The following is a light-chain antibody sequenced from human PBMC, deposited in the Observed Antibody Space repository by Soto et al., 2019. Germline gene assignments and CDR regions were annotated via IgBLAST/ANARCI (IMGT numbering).Light chain of an antibody. V-gene: IGLV2-14*01. Sequence: QSALTQPASVSGSPGQSITISCSGTSSDVGGYNYVSWYQQHPGKAPKLMIYEVSNRPSGVSDRFLGSKSGDTASLTISGFQADDEADYYCSSYTSSSTRVFGTGTKVTVL. J-gene: IGLJ1*01. CDR2: EVS. CDR3: SSYTSSSTRV. CDR1: SSDVGGYNY.